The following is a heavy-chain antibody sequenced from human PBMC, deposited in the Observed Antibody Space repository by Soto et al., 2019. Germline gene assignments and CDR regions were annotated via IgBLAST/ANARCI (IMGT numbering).Heavy chain of an antibody. Sequence: SETLSLTCTVSGGSISSGGYYWSWIRQHPGKGLEWIGYIFDSGSTNYNPSLKSRVTISVDTSKNQFSLKVISVTAADTAVYYCARDAQLSWHRWFDPWGQGTLVTVSS. V-gene: IGHV4-61*08. CDR3: ARDAQLSWHRWFDP. CDR2: IFDSGST. J-gene: IGHJ5*02. CDR1: GGSISSGGYY. D-gene: IGHD3-10*01.